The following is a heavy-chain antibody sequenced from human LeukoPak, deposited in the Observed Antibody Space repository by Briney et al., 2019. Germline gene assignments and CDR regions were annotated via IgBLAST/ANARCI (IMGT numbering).Heavy chain of an antibody. Sequence: GGSLRLSCAASGFTFSSYAMHWVRQAPGKGLEWVANINQNESEKYYVDSVKGRFTISRDNAKNSLFLQMNSLRAEDTAVYYCARHTYDSLTGSEDAFDIWGQGTMVTISS. CDR2: INQNESEK. V-gene: IGHV3-7*01. D-gene: IGHD3-9*01. CDR3: ARHTYDSLTGSEDAFDI. J-gene: IGHJ3*02. CDR1: GFTFSSYA.